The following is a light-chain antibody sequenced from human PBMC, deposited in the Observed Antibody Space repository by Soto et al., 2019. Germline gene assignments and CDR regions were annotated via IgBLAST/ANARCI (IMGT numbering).Light chain of an antibody. Sequence: QSALTQPASVSGSPGQSITISCTGTSSDVGGYNFVSWYQQHPGKAPKFIIYDVRNRPSGISNRFSGSRSANTASLTISGLQAKDEADYYCSSYSSSSTVIFGGGTKLTVL. V-gene: IGLV2-14*03. J-gene: IGLJ2*01. CDR2: DVR. CDR3: SSYSSSSTVI. CDR1: SSDVGGYNF.